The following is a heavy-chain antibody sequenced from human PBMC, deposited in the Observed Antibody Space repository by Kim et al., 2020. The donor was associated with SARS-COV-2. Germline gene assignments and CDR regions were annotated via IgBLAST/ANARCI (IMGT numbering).Heavy chain of an antibody. J-gene: IGHJ6*01. Sequence: GGSLRLSCAASGFTFRTYWMHWVRQVPGRGLVWVSRINSDGDSRTYADSVKGRFTISRDNAKSTLYLQMNSLRAEDTAVYHCVRDLRRDYYQYYGMDVWG. CDR2: INSDGDSR. CDR1: GFTFRTYW. D-gene: IGHD3-9*01. V-gene: IGHV3-74*01. CDR3: VRDLRRDYYQYYGMDV.